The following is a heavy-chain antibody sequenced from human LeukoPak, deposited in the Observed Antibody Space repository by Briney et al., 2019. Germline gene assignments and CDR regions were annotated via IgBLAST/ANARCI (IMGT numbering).Heavy chain of an antibody. CDR2: IYYSGRT. D-gene: IGHD3-10*01. J-gene: IGHJ4*02. CDR1: GGSISSSSYY. V-gene: IGHV4-39*01. Sequence: SETLSLTCTVSGGSISSSSYYWGWIRQPPGKEQEWIGSIYYSGRTYYNPSLKSRVTISVDTSKNQFSLKLSSVTAADTAVYYCAVYGSASEYYFDYWGQGTLVTVSS. CDR3: AVYGSASEYYFDY.